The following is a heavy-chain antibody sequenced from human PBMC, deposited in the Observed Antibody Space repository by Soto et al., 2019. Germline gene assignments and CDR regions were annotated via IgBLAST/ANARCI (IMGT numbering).Heavy chain of an antibody. J-gene: IGHJ3*01. D-gene: IGHD3-22*01. CDR2: IKEDGSQK. V-gene: IGHV3-7*04. CDR3: ARVDYYDSSGPYSDAFDF. Sequence: PGGSLRLSCAASGFTFSSYAMHWVRQAPGKGLEWVANIKEDGSQKWYVDSVKGRFTVSRDNAKNSLYLQMNSLRAEDTSVYYCARVDYYDSSGPYSDAFDFWGQGTMVTVSS. CDR1: GFTFSSYA.